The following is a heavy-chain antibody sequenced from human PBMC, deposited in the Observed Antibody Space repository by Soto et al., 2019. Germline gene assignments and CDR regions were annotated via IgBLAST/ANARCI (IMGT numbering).Heavy chain of an antibody. CDR1: GYSIRSGYF. Sequence: SETLSLTCPVSGYSIRSGYFWGWIRQPPGKGLEWIGSMYHSGITYYNLSLKSRVTISVDTSKNQLSLKLSSATAADTAVYYCARSMYSTSAQLYYGMDVWGQGTTGTVS. CDR3: ARSMYSTSAQLYYGMDV. D-gene: IGHD6-6*01. CDR2: MYHSGIT. J-gene: IGHJ6*02. V-gene: IGHV4-38-2*01.